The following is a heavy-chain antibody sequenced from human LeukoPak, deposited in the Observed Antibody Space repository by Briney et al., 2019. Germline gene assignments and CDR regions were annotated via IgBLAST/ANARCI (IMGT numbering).Heavy chain of an antibody. CDR1: GFTFSSYA. CDR2: ISGSGGST. CDR3: AKDSKNDYGVVLYYFDY. D-gene: IGHD4-17*01. V-gene: IGHV3-23*01. Sequence: PGGSLRLSCAASGFTFSSYAMSWVRQAPGKGLEWVSAISGSGGSTYYADSVKGRFTISRDNSKNTLYLQMNSLRAEDTAVYYCAKDSKNDYGVVLYYFDYWGQGTLVTVSS. J-gene: IGHJ4*02.